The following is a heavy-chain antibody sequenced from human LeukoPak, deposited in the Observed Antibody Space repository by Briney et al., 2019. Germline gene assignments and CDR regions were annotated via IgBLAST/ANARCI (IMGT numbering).Heavy chain of an antibody. J-gene: IGHJ3*02. Sequence: GASVKVSCKASGYTFTGYYMHWVRQAPGQGLEWMGWINPNSGGTNYAQKFQGRVTMTRDTSISTAYMELSRLRSDDTAVNYCARDYCSSTSCLGAFDIWGQGTMVTVSS. CDR2: INPNSGGT. CDR1: GYTFTGYY. D-gene: IGHD2-2*01. CDR3: ARDYCSSTSCLGAFDI. V-gene: IGHV1-2*02.